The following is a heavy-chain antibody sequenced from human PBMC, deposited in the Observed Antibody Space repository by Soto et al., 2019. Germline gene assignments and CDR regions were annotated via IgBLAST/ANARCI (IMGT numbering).Heavy chain of an antibody. V-gene: IGHV1-8*01. J-gene: IGHJ6*02. CDR3: ARANSGSSSYYYYGMDV. CDR2: MNPNSGNT. CDR1: GYTFTSYD. Sequence: GASVKVSCKASGYTFTSYDISWVRQATGQGLEWMGWMNPNSGNTGYAQKFQGRVTTTRNTSISTAYMELSSLRSEDTAVYYCARANSGSSSYYYYGMDVWGQGTTVTVSS. D-gene: IGHD3-10*01.